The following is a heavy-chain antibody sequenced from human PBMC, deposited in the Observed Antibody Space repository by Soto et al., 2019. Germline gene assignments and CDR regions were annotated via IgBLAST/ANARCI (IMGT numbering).Heavy chain of an antibody. CDR1: GGSISIYY. CDR3: ARHIWVRGGIDY. V-gene: IGHV4-59*08. CDR2: IYYSGST. J-gene: IGHJ4*02. Sequence: QVQLQESGPGLVKPSETLSLTCTVSGGSISIYYWSWIRQPPGKGLEWIGYIYYSGSTNYNPSLKSRVTISVDTSKNQFSLKLSSVTAADTAVYYCARHIWVRGGIDYWGQGTLVTVSS. D-gene: IGHD3-10*01.